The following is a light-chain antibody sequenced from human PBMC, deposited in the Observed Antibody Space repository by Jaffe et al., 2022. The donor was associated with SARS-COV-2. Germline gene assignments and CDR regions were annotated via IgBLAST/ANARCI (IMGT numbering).Light chain of an antibody. Sequence: QSALTQPPSASGSPGQSVTISCTGTSSDVGGYDYVSWYQQHPGKAPKLIIYEVSKRPSGVPDRFSGSKSGNTASLTVSGLQPEDEADYYCNSHAGSGTYVFGTATKVTVL. CDR3: NSHAGSGTYV. V-gene: IGLV2-8*01. CDR1: SSDVGGYDY. CDR2: EVS. J-gene: IGLJ1*01.